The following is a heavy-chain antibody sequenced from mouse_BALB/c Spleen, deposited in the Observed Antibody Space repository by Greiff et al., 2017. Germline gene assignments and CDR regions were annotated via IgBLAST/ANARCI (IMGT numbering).Heavy chain of an antibody. CDR3: TRRGNTWFAY. CDR1: GYTFTSYY. V-gene: IGHV1S81*02. Sequence: QVQLQQSGAELVKPGASVKLSCKASGYTFTSYYMYWVKQRPGQGLEWIGEINPSNGGTNFNEKFKSKATLTVDKSSSTAYMQLSSLTSEDSAVYYCTRRGNTWFAYWGQGTLVTVSA. CDR2: INPSNGGT. J-gene: IGHJ3*01. D-gene: IGHD2-1*01.